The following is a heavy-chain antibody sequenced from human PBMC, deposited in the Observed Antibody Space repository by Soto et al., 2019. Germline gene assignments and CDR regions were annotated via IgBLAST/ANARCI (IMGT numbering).Heavy chain of an antibody. J-gene: IGHJ3*02. CDR3: ARVLVAVAGTDAFDI. Sequence: QVQLVESGGGVVQPGRSLRLSCAASGFTFSSYGMHWVRQAPGKGLEWVAVIWYDGSNKYYADSVKGRFTISRDNSKNTLYLQMNSLRAEDTAVYYCARVLVAVAGTDAFDIWGQGTMVTVSS. V-gene: IGHV3-33*01. CDR2: IWYDGSNK. D-gene: IGHD6-19*01. CDR1: GFTFSSYG.